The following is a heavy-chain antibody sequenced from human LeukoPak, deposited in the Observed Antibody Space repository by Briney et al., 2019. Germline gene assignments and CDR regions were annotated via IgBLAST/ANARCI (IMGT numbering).Heavy chain of an antibody. D-gene: IGHD4-23*01. CDR1: GFTFSSYA. V-gene: IGHV3-30-3*01. J-gene: IGHJ4*02. CDR2: ISYDGSNK. CDR3: ARDSSRGTVVTLVDY. Sequence: GGSLRLSCAASGFTFSSYAMHWVRQAPGKGLEWVAVISYDGSNKYYADSVKGRFTISGDNSKNTLYLQMNSLRAEDTAVYYCARDSSRGTVVTLVDYWGQGTLVTVSS.